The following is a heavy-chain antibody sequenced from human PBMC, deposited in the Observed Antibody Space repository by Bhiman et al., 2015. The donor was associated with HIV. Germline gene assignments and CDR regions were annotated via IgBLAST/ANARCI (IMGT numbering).Heavy chain of an antibody. CDR1: GFTFSNYE. V-gene: IGHV3-48*03. J-gene: IGHJ6*02. D-gene: IGHD3-16*01. CDR3: ATLEQRVRGSGMDV. CDR2: ISSSGGPI. Sequence: EVQLVESGGGLVQPGGSLRLSCVASGFTFSNYEMNWVRQAPGKGLEWISYISSSGGPIYYADSVQGRFTMSRDNTKNSVYLQMDSLRGEDTALYYCATLEQRVRGSGMDVWGQGTTVIVSS.